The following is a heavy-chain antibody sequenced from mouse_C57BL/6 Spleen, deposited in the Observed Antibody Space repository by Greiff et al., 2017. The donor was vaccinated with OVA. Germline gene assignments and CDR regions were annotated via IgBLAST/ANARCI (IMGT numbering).Heavy chain of an antibody. Sequence: EVQRVESGPELVKPGASVKMSCKASGYTFTDYNMHWVKQSHGKSLEWIGYINPNNGGTSYNQKFKGKATLTVNKSSSTAYMELRSLTSEDSAVYYCARDGYDGFAYWGQGTLVTVSA. CDR1: GYTFTDYN. CDR3: ARDGYDGFAY. J-gene: IGHJ3*01. V-gene: IGHV1-22*01. CDR2: INPNNGGT. D-gene: IGHD2-2*01.